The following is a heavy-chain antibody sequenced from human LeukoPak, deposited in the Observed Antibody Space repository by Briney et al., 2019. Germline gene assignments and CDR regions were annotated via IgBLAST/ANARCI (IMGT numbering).Heavy chain of an antibody. V-gene: IGHV3-23*01. J-gene: IGHJ4*02. Sequence: GGSLRLSWAASGFTFSSYAMSWVRQAPGKGLEWVSAISGSGGSTYYADSVKGRFTISRDNSKNTLYLQMNSLRAEDTAVYYCAKDHPGYCSSTSCYIIRYYFDYWGQGTLVTVSS. CDR1: GFTFSSYA. CDR2: ISGSGGST. D-gene: IGHD2-2*02. CDR3: AKDHPGYCSSTSCYIIRYYFDY.